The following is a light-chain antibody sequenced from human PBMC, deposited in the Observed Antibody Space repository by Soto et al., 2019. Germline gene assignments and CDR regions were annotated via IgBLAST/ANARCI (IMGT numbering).Light chain of an antibody. Sequence: QSVLTQPPSMSAAPGQKVTISCSGSSSNFGSNYVSWYQQLPGTAPKLLIYDNNKRPSGIPDRFSGSKSGTSATLGITGLQTGDEADYYCGTWDSSLGAGVFGGGTKVPVL. CDR1: SSNFGSNY. J-gene: IGLJ3*02. CDR2: DNN. V-gene: IGLV1-51*01. CDR3: GTWDSSLGAGV.